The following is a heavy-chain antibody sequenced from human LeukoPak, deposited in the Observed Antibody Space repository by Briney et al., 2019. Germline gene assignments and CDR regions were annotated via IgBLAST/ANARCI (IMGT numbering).Heavy chain of an antibody. CDR3: ARAYMYYDFWRGSKTDAFDI. CDR1: GYSFTSYE. CDR2: MNPNSGNT. V-gene: IGHV1-8*03. J-gene: IGHJ3*02. D-gene: IGHD3-3*01. Sequence: GASVKVSCKACGYSFTSYEFNWVRQATGQGLEGTGLMNPNSGNTGDAQKLQGRVTIIRNTSISTAYMELSSLRSEDTAVYYCARAYMYYDFWRGSKTDAFDIWGQGTMVTVSS.